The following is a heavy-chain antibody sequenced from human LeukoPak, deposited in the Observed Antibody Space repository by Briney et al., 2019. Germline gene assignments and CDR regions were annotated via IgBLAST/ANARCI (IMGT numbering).Heavy chain of an antibody. Sequence: PGGSLRLSCAASGFTFSNAWMSWVRQAPGKGLEWVGRIKSKTDGGTTDYAAPVKGRFTISRDNSKNTLYLQMNSLRAEDTAVYYCAKFGIITMVRGAHDGYFDYWGQGTLVTVSS. CDR2: IKSKTDGGTT. J-gene: IGHJ4*02. CDR3: AKFGIITMVRGAHDGYFDY. CDR1: GFTFSNAW. V-gene: IGHV3-15*01. D-gene: IGHD3-10*01.